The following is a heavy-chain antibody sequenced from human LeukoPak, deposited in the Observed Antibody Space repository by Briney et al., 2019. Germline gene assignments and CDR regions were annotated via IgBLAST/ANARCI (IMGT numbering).Heavy chain of an antibody. J-gene: IGHJ4*02. CDR1: GYSFTSYW. D-gene: IGHD2-2*01. CDR3: ARLSVVVPAAKSFDY. V-gene: IGHV5-51*01. Sequence: GGSLKISCKGSGYSFTSYWIGWVRQMPGKGLEWMGIIYPGDSDTRYSPSFQGQVTISADKSISTAYLQWSSLEASDTAMYYCARLSVVVPAAKSFDYWGQGTLVTVSS. CDR2: IYPGDSDT.